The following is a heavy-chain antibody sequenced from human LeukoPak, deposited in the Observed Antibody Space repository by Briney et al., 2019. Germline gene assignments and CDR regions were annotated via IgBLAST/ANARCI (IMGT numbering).Heavy chain of an antibody. D-gene: IGHD3-22*01. Sequence: ASVKVSCKASGYTFTSYDINWVRQATGQGLEWMGWMNPNSGNTGYAQKFQGRVTMTRNTSISTAYMELSSLRSEDTAVYYCAKGTVGYYLFDYWGQGTLVTVSS. CDR1: GYTFTSYD. V-gene: IGHV1-8*01. CDR3: AKGTVGYYLFDY. CDR2: MNPNSGNT. J-gene: IGHJ4*02.